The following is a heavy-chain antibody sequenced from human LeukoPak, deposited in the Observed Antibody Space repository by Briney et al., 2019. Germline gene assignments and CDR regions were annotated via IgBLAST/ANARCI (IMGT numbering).Heavy chain of an antibody. J-gene: IGHJ3*02. CDR3: AKDPVPRYCSSTSCYGIFDAFDI. CDR2: IRYDGSNK. Sequence: PGGSLRLSCAASGFTFSSYGMHWVRQAPGKGLEWVAFIRYDGSNKYYADSVKGRFTISRDNSKNTLYLQMNSLRAEDTAVYYCAKDPVPRYCSSTSCYGIFDAFDIWGQGIMVTVSS. CDR1: GFTFSSYG. V-gene: IGHV3-30*02. D-gene: IGHD2-2*01.